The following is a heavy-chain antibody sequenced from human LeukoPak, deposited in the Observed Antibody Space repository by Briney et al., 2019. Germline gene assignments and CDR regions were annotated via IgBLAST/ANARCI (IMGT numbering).Heavy chain of an antibody. J-gene: IGHJ5*02. Sequence: ASVKVSCKASGYTFTSYGISWVRHAPGQGLEWMGWISAYNGNTNYAQKLQGRVTMTTDTSTSTAYMELRSLRSDDTAVYYCARVDSGYEGNWFDPWGQGTLVTVSS. V-gene: IGHV1-18*01. CDR2: ISAYNGNT. D-gene: IGHD5-12*01. CDR1: GYTFTSYG. CDR3: ARVDSGYEGNWFDP.